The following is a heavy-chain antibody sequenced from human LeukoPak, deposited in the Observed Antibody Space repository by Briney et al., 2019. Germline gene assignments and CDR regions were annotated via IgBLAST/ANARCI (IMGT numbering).Heavy chain of an antibody. J-gene: IGHJ5*02. CDR1: GASMRTYY. CDR2: IYHSGST. V-gene: IGHV4-59*08. CDR3: ARTNYYGSGSYYPDL. D-gene: IGHD3-10*01. Sequence: SETLSLTCTVSGASMRTYYWSWIRQPPGKGLEWIGFIYHSGSTDYNPSLKSRGTISVDTSKNQFSLKLSSVTASDTAVYYCARTNYYGSGSYYPDLWGQGTLVTVSS.